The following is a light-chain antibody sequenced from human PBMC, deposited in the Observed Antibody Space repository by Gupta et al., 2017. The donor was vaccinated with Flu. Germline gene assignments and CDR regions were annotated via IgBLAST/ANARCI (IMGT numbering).Light chain of an antibody. J-gene: IGLJ3*02. CDR1: SSDVGTYNL. CDR3: CADAVSSTRV. Sequence: SALPQPASVSGSPGPSITIPCTGTSSDVGTYNLVSWYQQHPGKAPKLIIYEVNKRPAGGSVRFSGSKSGNTASLTISGLQDEDEADNEGCADAVSSTRVFGGGTKVTVL. V-gene: IGLV2-23*02. CDR2: EVN.